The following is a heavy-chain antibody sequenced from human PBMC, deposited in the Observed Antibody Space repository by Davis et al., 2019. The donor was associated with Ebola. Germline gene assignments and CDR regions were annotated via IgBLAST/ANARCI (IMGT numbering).Heavy chain of an antibody. V-gene: IGHV3-23*01. CDR1: GFTFNYYA. CDR2: IGGGGDDT. J-gene: IGHJ4*02. CDR3: ARLVAYCGGDCPGDY. D-gene: IGHD2-21*01. Sequence: GESLKISCAASGFTFNYYAMSWVRQAPGKGLEWVSLIGGGGDDTYYPDSVKGRFTISRDNSRNMLFLQMNSLRAEDTAVYYCARLVAYCGGDCPGDYWGQGTLVTVSS.